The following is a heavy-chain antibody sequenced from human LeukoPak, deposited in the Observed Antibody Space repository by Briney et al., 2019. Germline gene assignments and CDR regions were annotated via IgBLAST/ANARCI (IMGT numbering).Heavy chain of an antibody. D-gene: IGHD4-11*01. J-gene: IGHJ5*02. CDR1: GFTFSSYA. Sequence: GGSLRLSCAASGFTFSSYAMHWVRQAPGKGLEYVSAISSNGGSTYYANSVKDRFTISRDNSKNTLYLQMGSLRAEDMAVYYCARSYLTTRNWFDPWGQGTLVTVSS. V-gene: IGHV3-64*01. CDR2: ISSNGGST. CDR3: ARSYLTTRNWFDP.